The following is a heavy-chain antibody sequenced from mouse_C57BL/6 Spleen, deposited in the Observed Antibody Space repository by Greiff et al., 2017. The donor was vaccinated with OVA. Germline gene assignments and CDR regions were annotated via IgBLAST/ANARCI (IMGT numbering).Heavy chain of an antibody. D-gene: IGHD2-3*01. V-gene: IGHV1-82*01. CDR1: GYAFSSSW. J-gene: IGHJ4*01. CDR3: ASYDGYYYAMDY. Sequence: LQESGPELVKPGASVKISCKASGYAFSSSWMNWVKQRPGKGLEWIGRIYPGDGDTNYNGKFKGKATLTADKSSSTAYMQLSSLTSEDSAVYFCASYDGYYYAMDYWGQGTSVTVSS. CDR2: IYPGDGDT.